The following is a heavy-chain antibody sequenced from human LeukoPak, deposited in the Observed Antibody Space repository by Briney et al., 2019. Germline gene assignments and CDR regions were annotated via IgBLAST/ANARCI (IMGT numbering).Heavy chain of an antibody. J-gene: IGHJ4*02. D-gene: IGHD3-16*01. CDR3: ARASSDYVWGSYRDY. CDR2: INSDGSST. Sequence: PGGSLRLSCAASGFTFSSYWMHWVRQAPGKGLVWVSRINSDGSSTSYADSVKGRFTISRDNAKNTLYLQMNSLRAEDTAVYYCARASSDYVWGSYRDYWGQGTLVTVSS. V-gene: IGHV3-74*01. CDR1: GFTFSSYW.